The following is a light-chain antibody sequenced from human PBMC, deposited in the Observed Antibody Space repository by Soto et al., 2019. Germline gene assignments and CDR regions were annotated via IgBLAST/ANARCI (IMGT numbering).Light chain of an antibody. V-gene: IGKV3-20*01. CDR1: QSVSSNY. CDR2: GAS. J-gene: IGKJ4*01. Sequence: EIELTQSAGTLSLSPGERATLSCRASQSVSSNYLAWYQQKPGQAPRLLLYGASSRATGIPDRFSGSGSGTDFTLTISRLEPEDFAVYYCQQYGSSPLTFGGGTKVDIK. CDR3: QQYGSSPLT.